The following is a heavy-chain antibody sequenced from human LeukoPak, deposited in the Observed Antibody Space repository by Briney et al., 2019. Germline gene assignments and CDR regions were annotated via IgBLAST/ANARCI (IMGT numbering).Heavy chain of an antibody. CDR2: INHSGST. Sequence: SETLSLTCAIYGGSFSGYYWSWIRQPPGKGLEWIGEINHSGSTNYNPSLKSRVTISVDTSKNQFSLKLSSVTAADTAVYYCARVGVSGSYYLDYWGQGTLVTVSS. CDR1: GGSFSGYY. CDR3: ARVGVSGSYYLDY. J-gene: IGHJ4*02. D-gene: IGHD3-10*01. V-gene: IGHV4-34*01.